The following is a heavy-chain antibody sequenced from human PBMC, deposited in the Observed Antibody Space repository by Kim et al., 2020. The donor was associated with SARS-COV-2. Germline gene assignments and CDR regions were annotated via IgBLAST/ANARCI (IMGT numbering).Heavy chain of an antibody. J-gene: IGHJ6*02. Sequence: GGSLRLSCIASGFSFGDYAVTWFRQAPGKGPEWVGLIRNKPYGETTEYDASVKGRFIISRDDSKSIAYLQMNSLKTEDTGVYYCTRGAGAASNYYGMDVWGQGTTVTVSS. V-gene: IGHV3-49*03. CDR3: TRGAGAASNYYGMDV. CDR2: IRNKPYGETT. CDR1: GFSFGDYA. D-gene: IGHD6-25*01.